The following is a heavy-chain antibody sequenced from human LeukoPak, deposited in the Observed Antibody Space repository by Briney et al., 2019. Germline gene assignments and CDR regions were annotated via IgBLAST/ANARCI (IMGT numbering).Heavy chain of an antibody. CDR3: AKDGSSWLPSEN. V-gene: IGHV3-23*01. CDR1: GFTFSNDP. J-gene: IGHJ4*02. Sequence: GGSLRLSCAASGFTFSNDPMSWVRQAPGKGLEWVSAITGSGGSTYYADSVKGRFTISRDNSKNTLYLQMNSLRAEDTAVYYCAKDGSSWLPSENWGQGTLVTVSS. D-gene: IGHD6-13*01. CDR2: ITGSGGST.